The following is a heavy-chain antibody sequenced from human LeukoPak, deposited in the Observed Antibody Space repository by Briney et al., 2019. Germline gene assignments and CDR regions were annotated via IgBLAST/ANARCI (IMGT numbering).Heavy chain of an antibody. CDR2: ISSSSSYI. V-gene: IGHV3-21*04. J-gene: IGHJ3*01. D-gene: IGHD6-6*01. Sequence: GGSLRLSCAASGFTFSSYNMNWVRQAPAKGLEWVSSISSSSSYIYSAASVKGRFTISRDNAKNSLYLQMNSLRAEDTALYSCARSSIAGTQWAFALWGQGTMVTVSS. CDR1: GFTFSSYN. CDR3: ARSSIAGTQWAFAL.